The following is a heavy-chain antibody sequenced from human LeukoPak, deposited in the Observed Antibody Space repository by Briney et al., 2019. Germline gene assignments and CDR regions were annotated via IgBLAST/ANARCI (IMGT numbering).Heavy chain of an antibody. D-gene: IGHD3-22*01. J-gene: IGHJ4*02. Sequence: ASVKVSCKASGYTFTSYYMHWVRQAPGQGREWMGIINPSGGSTSYAQKFQGRVTMTRDTSTSTVYMELSSLRSEDTAVYYCARTFRHGGQDSSGYQYFDYWGQGTLVTVSS. CDR2: INPSGGST. CDR1: GYTFTSYY. CDR3: ARTFRHGGQDSSGYQYFDY. V-gene: IGHV1-46*01.